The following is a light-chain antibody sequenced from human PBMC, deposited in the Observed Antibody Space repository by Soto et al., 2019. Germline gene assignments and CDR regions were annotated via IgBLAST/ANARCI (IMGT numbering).Light chain of an antibody. J-gene: IGKJ5*01. CDR2: SSS. Sequence: EIVLTQSPATLSLSPGERVSLSCGASQWFSGKNLAWYQQKPGQPPRLLIYSSSVRASGVPDRFRGSGSGTAFTLTITRLVSQDFALYYCQQYRTRITFGQGTRLETK. V-gene: IGKV3-20*01. CDR1: QWFSGKN. CDR3: QQYRTRIT.